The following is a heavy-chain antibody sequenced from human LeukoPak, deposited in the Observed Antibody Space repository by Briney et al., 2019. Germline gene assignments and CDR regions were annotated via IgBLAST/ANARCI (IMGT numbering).Heavy chain of an antibody. CDR3: ARHQGRPYYYFGY. D-gene: IGHD3-10*01. V-gene: IGHV4-59*08. Sequence: SETLSLTCTVSGGSISSYYWNWIRQPPGKGLEWIGHIYYSGSTNYSPSLKSRVTISVDTSKNQFSLKLSSVTAADTAVYYCARHQGRPYYYFGYWGQGTLVTVSS. CDR2: IYYSGST. J-gene: IGHJ4*02. CDR1: GGSISSYY.